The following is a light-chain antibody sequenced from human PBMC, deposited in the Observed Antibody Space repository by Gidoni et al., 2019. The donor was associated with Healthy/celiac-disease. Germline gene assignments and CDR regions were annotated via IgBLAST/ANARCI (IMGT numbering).Light chain of an antibody. CDR2: GAS. Sequence: EIVLTQSPGTLSLSPGERATLSCRASQSVSSSYLAWYQQKPGQAPRLLSYGASSRATGIPDRFRGSGSGTDFTLTISRLEPEDFAVYDCQQYGSAPPNTFGQGTKLEIK. J-gene: IGKJ2*01. CDR3: QQYGSAPPNT. CDR1: QSVSSSY. V-gene: IGKV3-20*01.